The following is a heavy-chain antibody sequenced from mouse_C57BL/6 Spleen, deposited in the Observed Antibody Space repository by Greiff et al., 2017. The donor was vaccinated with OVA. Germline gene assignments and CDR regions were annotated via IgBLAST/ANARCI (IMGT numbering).Heavy chain of an antibody. D-gene: IGHD1-1*01. Sequence: VQLQQSGPELVKPGASVKISCKASGYAFSSSWMNWVKQRPGKGLEWIGRIYPGDGDTNYNGKFKGKATLTADKSSSTAYMQLSSLTSEDSAVYFCARWVYYCSSSEDYWGQGTSVTVSS. CDR2: IYPGDGDT. V-gene: IGHV1-82*01. CDR3: ARWVYYCSSSEDY. CDR1: GYAFSSSW. J-gene: IGHJ4*01.